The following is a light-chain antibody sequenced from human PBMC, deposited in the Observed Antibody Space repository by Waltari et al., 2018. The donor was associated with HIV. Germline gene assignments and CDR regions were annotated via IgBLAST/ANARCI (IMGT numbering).Light chain of an antibody. CDR1: QAISNW. CDR2: AAT. Sequence: DIQVTQSPSSVSASVGDRITIPCRASQAISNWLAWYQQKPGKAPKLLIYAATILQRGVPSRFSGSGSGTDFTLTISSLQPEDSATYYCQQANSFPHSFGQGTKLQIK. CDR3: QQANSFPHS. V-gene: IGKV1-12*01. J-gene: IGKJ2*01.